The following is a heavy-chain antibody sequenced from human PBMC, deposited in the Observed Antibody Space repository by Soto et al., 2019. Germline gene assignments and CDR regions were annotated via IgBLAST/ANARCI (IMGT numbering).Heavy chain of an antibody. CDR2: IYYSGST. CDR1: GGSISSYY. CDR3: ARDSDSSGYSPWWYFDL. V-gene: IGHV4-59*01. Sequence: PSETLSLTCTVSGGSISSYYWSWIRQPPGKGLEWIGYIYYSGSTNYNPSLKSRVTISVDTSKNQFSLKLSSVTAADTAVYYCARDSDSSGYSPWWYFDLWGRGTLVTAPQ. J-gene: IGHJ2*01. D-gene: IGHD3-22*01.